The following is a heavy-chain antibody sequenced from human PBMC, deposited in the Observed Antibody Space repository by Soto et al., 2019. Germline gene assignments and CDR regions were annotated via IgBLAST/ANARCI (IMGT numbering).Heavy chain of an antibody. V-gene: IGHV4-59*01. D-gene: IGHD3-22*01. CDR1: GGSISSYY. Sequence: QVQLQESGPGLVKPSETLSLTCTVSGGSISSYYWSWIRQPPGKGLEWIGYIFYSGSTNYNPSLKSRVTISVDTSKNQSPVRLSSVTAADTAVYYCARDGYYYESSGYQRVYYFDYWCQGTVVTVSS. CDR3: ARDGYYYESSGYQRVYYFDY. J-gene: IGHJ4*02. CDR2: IFYSGST.